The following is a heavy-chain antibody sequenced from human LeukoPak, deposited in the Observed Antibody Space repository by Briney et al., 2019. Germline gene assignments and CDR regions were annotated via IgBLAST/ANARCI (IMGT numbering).Heavy chain of an antibody. Sequence: PGGSLRLSCAAYGFAFSSYSMNWVRQAPGKGLEWVSSIGSSSSYIYYADSVKGRFTISRDNAKNSLYLQMNSLRAEDTAVYYCASGGSYYGYFDYWGQGTLVTVSS. V-gene: IGHV3-21*01. CDR1: GFAFSSYS. CDR2: IGSSSSYI. CDR3: ASGGSYYGYFDY. J-gene: IGHJ4*02. D-gene: IGHD1-26*01.